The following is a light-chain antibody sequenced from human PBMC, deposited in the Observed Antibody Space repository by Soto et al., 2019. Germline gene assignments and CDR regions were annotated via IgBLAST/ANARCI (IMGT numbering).Light chain of an antibody. CDR1: QSVSSS. CDR2: GAS. J-gene: IGKJ4*01. V-gene: IGKV3-15*01. CDR3: QQYNNWPPLT. Sequence: IVMTQSPATLSVSPGERVTLSCRASQSVSSSLAWYQQKPGQAPRLLIYGASTRATGIPARFSGSGSGTEFTLTISSLQSEDIAVYYCQQYNNWPPLTFGGGTKVEI.